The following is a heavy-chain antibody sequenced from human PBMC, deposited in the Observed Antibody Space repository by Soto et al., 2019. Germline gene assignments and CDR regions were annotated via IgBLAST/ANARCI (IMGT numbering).Heavy chain of an antibody. CDR3: ARDRDGYNYWYFDR. J-gene: IGHJ2*01. D-gene: IGHD5-12*01. V-gene: IGHV1-69*01. CDR2: IIPIYGTA. Sequence: QVQLVQSGAEVKKPGSSVKVSCKVSGGTFSKYTINWVRQAPGQGLEWMAGIIPIYGTANYAKKFQGRISVTVDESTTTAYMELRGLRSDDTAVYYCARDRDGYNYWYFDRWGRGSLITVSS. CDR1: GGTFSKYT.